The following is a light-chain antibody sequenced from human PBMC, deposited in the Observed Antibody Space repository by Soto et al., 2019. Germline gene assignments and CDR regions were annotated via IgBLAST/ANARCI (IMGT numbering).Light chain of an antibody. V-gene: IGKV1-5*01. CDR1: QSISSW. J-gene: IGKJ4*01. CDR3: QQYHSYSLT. CDR2: DAS. Sequence: DIQMTQSPSTLSASVGDRVTITCRASQSISSWLAWFQLKPGKAPKLLIYDASSLESGAPSRFSGSGSGTEFTLTISSLQPDDLAAYYCQQYHSYSLTFGGGTKVEIK.